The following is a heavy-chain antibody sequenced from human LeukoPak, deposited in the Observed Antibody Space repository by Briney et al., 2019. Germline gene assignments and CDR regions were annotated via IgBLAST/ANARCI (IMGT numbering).Heavy chain of an antibody. CDR1: GGSISNGDYY. Sequence: SETLSLTCTVSGGSISNGDYYWSWIRQPPGKGLEWIGYIYYSGSTYYNPSLKSRVTISVDTSKNQFSLKLSSVTAADTAVYYCARVAGRTIFGYWGQGTLVTVSS. D-gene: IGHD3-3*01. J-gene: IGHJ4*02. CDR3: ARVAGRTIFGY. CDR2: IYYSGST. V-gene: IGHV4-30-4*01.